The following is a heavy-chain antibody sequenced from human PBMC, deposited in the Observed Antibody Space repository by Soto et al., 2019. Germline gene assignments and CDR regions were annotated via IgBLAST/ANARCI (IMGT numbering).Heavy chain of an antibody. CDR1: GFTFDDYA. CDR3: TTCLPNDYSRVVAY. Sequence: EVQLVESGGGLVQPGRSLRLSCAASGFTFDDYAMHWVRQPPGKGLEWVSGITWNSGSKDYADSVKGRFTISRDNRKNSPYLQMASLRGEATALYAGTTCLPNDYSRVVAYWCQETRVTVTS. V-gene: IGHV3-9*01. D-gene: IGHD1-1*01. J-gene: IGHJ4*02. CDR2: ITWNSGSK.